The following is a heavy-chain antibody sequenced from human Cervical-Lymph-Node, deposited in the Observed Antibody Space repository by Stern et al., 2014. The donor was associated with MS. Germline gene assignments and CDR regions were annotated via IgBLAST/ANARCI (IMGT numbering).Heavy chain of an antibody. D-gene: IGHD6-19*01. Sequence: QVQLVESGGGLVKPGGSLRLSCAASGFTFSDYYMSWIRQAPGKGLEWVSYMISICSTIYYADSAKGRFTITPDTAKNSLYLQINSLRAEDTAVYYCARDSPSWGWCFDYWGQGTLVTVSS. CDR2: MISICSTI. J-gene: IGHJ4*02. CDR1: GFTFSDYY. CDR3: ARDSPSWGWCFDY. V-gene: IGHV3-11*01.